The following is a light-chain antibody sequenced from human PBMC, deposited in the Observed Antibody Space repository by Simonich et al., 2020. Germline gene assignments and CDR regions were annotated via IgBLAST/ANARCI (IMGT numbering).Light chain of an antibody. CDR1: ALPKQY. V-gene: IGLV3-25*03. CDR3: QSADSSGTYPEV. J-gene: IGLJ3*02. Sequence: SYELTQPPSVSVSPGQTARITCSGDALPKQYAYWYQQKPGQAPVLGIYKDSERPSGIPERFSGSSSGTTVTLTIRGVQAEDEADYYCQSADSSGTYPEVFGGGTKLTVL. CDR2: KDS.